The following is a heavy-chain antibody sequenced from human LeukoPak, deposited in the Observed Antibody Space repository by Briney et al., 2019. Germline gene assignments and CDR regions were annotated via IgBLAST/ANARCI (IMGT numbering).Heavy chain of an antibody. CDR3: AREIGLGLLDI. CDR2: IYTSGST. V-gene: IGHV4-61*02. Sequence: KPSETLSLTCAVSGYSISSGYYWGWIRQPAGKGLEWIGRIYTSGSTNYNPSLKSRVTISVDTSKNQFSLKLSSVTAADTAVYYCAREIGLGLLDIWGQGTMVTVSS. CDR1: GYSISSGYY. J-gene: IGHJ3*02. D-gene: IGHD3-16*01.